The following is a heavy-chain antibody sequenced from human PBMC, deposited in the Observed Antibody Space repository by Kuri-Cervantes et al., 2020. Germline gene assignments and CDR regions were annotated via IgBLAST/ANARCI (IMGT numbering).Heavy chain of an antibody. D-gene: IGHD6-19*01. CDR1: GFTFSSYG. CDR3: AKGGSGWYGSAFDI. Sequence: GESLKISCAASGFTFSSYGMHWVRQAPGKGLEWVAVISYDGSNKYYADSVKGRSTISRDNANNSLHLQMNSLRVEDTALYYCAKGGSGWYGSAFDIWGQGTMVTVSS. V-gene: IGHV3-30*18. J-gene: IGHJ3*02. CDR2: ISYDGSNK.